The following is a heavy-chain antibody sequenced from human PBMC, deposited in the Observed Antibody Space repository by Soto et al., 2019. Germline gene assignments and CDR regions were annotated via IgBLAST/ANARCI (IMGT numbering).Heavy chain of an antibody. D-gene: IGHD2-15*01. CDR3: ARGRGYCSGGSCYSNYYGMDV. J-gene: IGHJ6*02. V-gene: IGHV4-59*12. CDR2: IYHSGST. Sequence: SETLSLTCTVSGGSISSYYWSWIRQPPGKGLEWIGEIYHSGSTNYNPSLKSRVTISVDKSKNQFSLKLSSVTAADTAVYYCARGRGYCSGGSCYSNYYGMDVWGQGTTVTVSS. CDR1: GGSISSYY.